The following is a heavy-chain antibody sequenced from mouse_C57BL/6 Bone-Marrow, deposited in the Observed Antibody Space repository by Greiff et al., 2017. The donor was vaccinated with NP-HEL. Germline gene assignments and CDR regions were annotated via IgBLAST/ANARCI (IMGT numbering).Heavy chain of an antibody. CDR1: GYTFTDYY. D-gene: IGHD1-1*01. Sequence: VQLQQSGPVLVKPGASVKMSCKASGYTFTDYYMNWVKQSHGKSLEWIGVINPYNGGTSYNQKFKGKATLTVDKSSSTAYMELNSLTSEDSAVYYCARRDGSSLSWFAYWGQGTLVTVSA. J-gene: IGHJ3*01. CDR3: ARRDGSSLSWFAY. CDR2: INPYNGGT. V-gene: IGHV1-19*01.